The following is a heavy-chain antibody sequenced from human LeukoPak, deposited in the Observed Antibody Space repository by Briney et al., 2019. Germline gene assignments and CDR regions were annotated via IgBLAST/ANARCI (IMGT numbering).Heavy chain of an antibody. J-gene: IGHJ4*02. CDR3: ARRVGAYSHPYDY. Sequence: GGSLRLSCTVSGFTVSSNSMSWVRQAPGKGLEWVSFIYSDNTHYSDSVKGRFTISRDNSKNTLYLQMNSLRAEDTAVYYCARRVGAYSHPYDYWGQGTLVTVSS. D-gene: IGHD4/OR15-4a*01. V-gene: IGHV3-53*01. CDR2: IYSDNT. CDR1: GFTVSSNS.